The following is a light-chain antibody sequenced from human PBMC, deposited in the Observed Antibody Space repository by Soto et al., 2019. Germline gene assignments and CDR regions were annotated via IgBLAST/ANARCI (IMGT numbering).Light chain of an antibody. CDR2: ANS. CDR3: QSYDSSLSAWV. V-gene: IGLV1-40*01. J-gene: IGLJ3*02. CDR1: SSNIGAGYD. Sequence: QSVLTQPPSVSGAPGQRVTIACTERSSNIGAGYDVHWYQQLPGTAPKLLIYANSNRPSGVPDRFSGSKSGTSASLAITGLQTEDEADYYCQSYDSSLSAWVFGGGTQLTVL.